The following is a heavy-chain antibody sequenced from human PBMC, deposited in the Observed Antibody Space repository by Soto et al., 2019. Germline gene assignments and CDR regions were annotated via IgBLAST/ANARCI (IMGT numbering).Heavy chain of an antibody. V-gene: IGHV3-21*01. CDR2: ITSSSDYI. D-gene: IGHD1-1*01. CDR1: GFTFSYYN. J-gene: IGHJ5*02. Sequence: EVQLVESGGGLVKPGGSLRLSCAASGFTFSYYNMNWVRQAPGKGLEWVSSITSSSDYIFYADSVKGRFTISRDKAKNSLYLQMSSLGAEERAVYFCARDMQLIHDGFDPWGQGTLVTVSS. CDR3: ARDMQLIHDGFDP.